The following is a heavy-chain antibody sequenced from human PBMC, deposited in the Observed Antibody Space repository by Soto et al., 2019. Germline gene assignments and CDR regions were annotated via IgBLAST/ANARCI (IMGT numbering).Heavy chain of an antibody. V-gene: IGHV1-8*01. D-gene: IGHD2-15*01. J-gene: IGHJ5*02. CDR1: GYTFTSYD. Sequence: ASVKVSCKASGYTFTSYDINWVRQATGQGFEWMGWMNPNSGNTGYAQKFQGRVTMTRNTSISTAYMELSSLRSEDTAVYYCARESWGYCSGGSCNSGNWFDPWG. CDR2: MNPNSGNT. CDR3: ARESWGYCSGGSCNSGNWFDP.